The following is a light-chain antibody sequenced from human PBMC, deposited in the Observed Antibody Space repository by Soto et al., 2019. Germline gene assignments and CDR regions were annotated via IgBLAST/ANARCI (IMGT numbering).Light chain of an antibody. CDR1: QSVSSN. V-gene: IGKV3-15*01. CDR2: SAS. J-gene: IGKJ2*01. CDR3: QQYVNWPPPLT. Sequence: EIVMTQSPATLSVSPGERVTLSCRASQSVSSNIAWYQQKPGQAPRLLIYSASTRATGIPARFSGTGSGTDFTLAISSLQSEDFGLYYCQQYVNWPPPLTFGQGTKLEIK.